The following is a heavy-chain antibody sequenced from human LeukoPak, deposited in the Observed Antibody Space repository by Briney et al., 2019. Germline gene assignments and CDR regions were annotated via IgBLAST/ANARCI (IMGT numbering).Heavy chain of an antibody. J-gene: IGHJ4*02. CDR3: ASRQYDSSGYYPFGY. CDR1: GFTFSSYW. CDR2: IKQDGSEQ. Sequence: GGSLRLSCAASGFTFSSYWMSWVRQAPGKGLEWVANIKQDGSEQYYVDSVKGRFTISRDNAKNSLFLQMNSLRAEDTAVYYCASRQYDSSGYYPFGYWGQGTLATVSS. V-gene: IGHV3-7*01. D-gene: IGHD3-22*01.